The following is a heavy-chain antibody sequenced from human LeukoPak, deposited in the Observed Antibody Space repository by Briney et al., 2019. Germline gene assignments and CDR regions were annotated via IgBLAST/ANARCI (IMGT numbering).Heavy chain of an antibody. CDR1: GFTFSSYY. V-gene: IGHV3-48*01. CDR2: ISSTSSTI. CDR3: ARDQGCSSTSCYLFDY. J-gene: IGHJ4*02. Sequence: VGSLRLSCAASGFTFSSYYMNWVRQAPGKGLEWVSYISSTSSTIYYADSVKGRFTISRDNAKNSLYLQMNTLRAEDTAVYYCARDQGCSSTSCYLFDYWGQGTLVTVSS. D-gene: IGHD2-2*01.